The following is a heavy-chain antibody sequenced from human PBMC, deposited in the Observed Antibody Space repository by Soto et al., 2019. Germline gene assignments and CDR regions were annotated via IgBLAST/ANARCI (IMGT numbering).Heavy chain of an antibody. V-gene: IGHV3-21*01. CDR2: IRSRSIDM. Sequence: EVQLVESGGGLVKPGESLRLSCAASGFTFSNYNINWVRQAPGKGLEWVSSIRSRSIDMYYADSVKGRFTISRDDAKNSLSPQMNGLRAEDTAVYFCVRESYPAKAFDIWGQGTMVTVSS. CDR1: GFTFSNYN. CDR3: VRESYPAKAFDI. J-gene: IGHJ3*02. D-gene: IGHD2-2*01.